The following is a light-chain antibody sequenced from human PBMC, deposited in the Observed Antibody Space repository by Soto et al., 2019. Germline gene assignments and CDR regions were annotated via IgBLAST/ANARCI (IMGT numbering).Light chain of an antibody. CDR2: EVS. CDR3: SSYAGSNNWV. Sequence: QSALTQPPSASGSPGQSVTISCTGTSSDVGSYNYVSWYQQHPGKAHKLMIYEVSKRPSVVPDRFSGSKSGNTASLTVSGLQAEDEADYYCSSYAGSNNWVFGGGTQLTVL. V-gene: IGLV2-8*01. CDR1: SSDVGSYNY. J-gene: IGLJ3*02.